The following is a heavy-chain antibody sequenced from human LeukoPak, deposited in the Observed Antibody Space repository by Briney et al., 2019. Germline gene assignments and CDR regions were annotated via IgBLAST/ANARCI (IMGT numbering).Heavy chain of an antibody. V-gene: IGHV5-51*01. CDR3: ARLSRLEYSSSYYFDY. J-gene: IGHJ4*02. Sequence: KVSCKASGYTFTSYWIGWVRQMPGKGLEWMGIIYPGDSDTRYSPSFQGQVTISADKSISTAYLQWSSLKASDTAMYYCARLSRLEYSSSYYFDYWGQGTLVTVSS. CDR1: GYTFTSYW. D-gene: IGHD6-6*01. CDR2: IYPGDSDT.